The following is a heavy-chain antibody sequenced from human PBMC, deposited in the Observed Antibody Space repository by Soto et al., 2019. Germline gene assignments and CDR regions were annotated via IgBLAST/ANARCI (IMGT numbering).Heavy chain of an antibody. CDR3: GSDATIHKD. V-gene: IGHV3-7*01. CDR2: IEPDGSGK. D-gene: IGHD3-3*01. Sequence: EVQLVESGGGLVQPGGSLRLSCAASGFIFNSYWMSWVRQAPGEGPEWVASIEPDGSGKYYVDSVRGRFTISRDNAKNSVFLQMNSLSVEDTAVYYCGSDATIHKDWGQGTLVTVSS. CDR1: GFIFNSYW. J-gene: IGHJ4*02.